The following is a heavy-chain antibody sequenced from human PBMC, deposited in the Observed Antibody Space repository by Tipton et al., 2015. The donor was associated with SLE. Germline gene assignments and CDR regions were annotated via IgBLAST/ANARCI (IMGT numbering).Heavy chain of an antibody. J-gene: IGHJ6*02. Sequence: TLSLTCTISGDSIRSSYWSWIRQPPGKGLEWIGYVYYTGSSNYNPSLKSRVTIGVDTSKNQLSLKLSSVTAADTAVYYCARHIPGGSSWHYYYYYGMDVWGQGTTVTVSS. CDR3: ARHIPGGSSWHYYYYYGMDV. CDR2: VYYTGSS. D-gene: IGHD6-13*01. V-gene: IGHV4-59*08. CDR1: GDSIRSSY.